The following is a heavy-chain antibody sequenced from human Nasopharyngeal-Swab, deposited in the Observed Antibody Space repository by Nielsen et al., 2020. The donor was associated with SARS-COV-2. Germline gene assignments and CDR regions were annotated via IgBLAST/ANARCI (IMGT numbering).Heavy chain of an antibody. Sequence: SETLSLTCTVSGGSISSGSYYWSWIRQPAGKGLEWIGRIYTSGSTNYNPSLKSRVTISVDTSKNQFSLKLSSVTAADTAVYYCARDGNCSGGSCDAFDIWGQGTMVTVSS. V-gene: IGHV4-61*02. CDR1: GGSISSGSYY. J-gene: IGHJ3*02. D-gene: IGHD2-15*01. CDR3: ARDGNCSGGSCDAFDI. CDR2: IYTSGST.